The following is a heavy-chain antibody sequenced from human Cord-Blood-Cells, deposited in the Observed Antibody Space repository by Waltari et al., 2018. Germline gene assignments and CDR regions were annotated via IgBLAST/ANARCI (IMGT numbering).Heavy chain of an antibody. CDR2: IYSGGST. CDR3: ARGYSGYDYAFDI. V-gene: IGHV3-53*01. Sequence: EVQLVESGGGLIQPGGSLRLSCAASGFTVSSNYRSWVRQAPGKGLGWVSVIYSGGSTYYADSVKGRFTISRDNSKNTLYLQMNSLRAEDTAVYYCARGYSGYDYAFDIWGQGTMVTVSS. J-gene: IGHJ3*02. CDR1: GFTVSSNY. D-gene: IGHD5-12*01.